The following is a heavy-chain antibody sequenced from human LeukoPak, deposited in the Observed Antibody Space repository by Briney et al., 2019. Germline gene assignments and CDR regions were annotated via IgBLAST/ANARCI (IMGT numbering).Heavy chain of an antibody. V-gene: IGHV3-30*18. D-gene: IGHD3-22*01. CDR1: GFTFIRYG. J-gene: IGHJ4*02. Sequence: GRSLRLSCSASGFTFIRYGMHGVRQAPGKRLEWGAVISYDGSNKYYADSLKVQFTISRDNSKNTVYLQMNSLRDEDTAVYYCAKDKGSFYDSSGYYNFDYWGQGTLVTVSS. CDR2: ISYDGSNK. CDR3: AKDKGSFYDSSGYYNFDY.